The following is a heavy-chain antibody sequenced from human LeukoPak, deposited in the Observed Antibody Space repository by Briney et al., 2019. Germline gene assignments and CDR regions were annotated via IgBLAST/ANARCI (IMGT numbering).Heavy chain of an antibody. J-gene: IGHJ4*02. CDR2: IHPSGRA. CDR1: RVSISNYF. D-gene: IGHD6-19*01. Sequence: SAPLSLTCTVSRVSISNYFWTWVRPPAGKGLEWIGRIHPSGRANYNPSLRSRVTMSVDTSNNQYSLSLMSVTAADTATYYCASGGWHSLDYWGQGTLVTVSS. CDR3: ASGGWHSLDY. V-gene: IGHV4-4*07.